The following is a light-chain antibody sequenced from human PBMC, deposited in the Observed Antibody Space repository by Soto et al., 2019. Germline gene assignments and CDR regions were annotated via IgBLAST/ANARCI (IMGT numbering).Light chain of an antibody. Sequence: EIVLTQSPGTLSLSPGERATLSCRASQSVSSSYLAWYQQKLGQAPRLLIYGASSRATGIPDRFSGSGSGTDFILTISRLEPEDFAVYYCQQYGSSPYTFGQGTKLEIK. CDR3: QQYGSSPYT. V-gene: IGKV3-20*01. CDR2: GAS. J-gene: IGKJ2*01. CDR1: QSVSSSY.